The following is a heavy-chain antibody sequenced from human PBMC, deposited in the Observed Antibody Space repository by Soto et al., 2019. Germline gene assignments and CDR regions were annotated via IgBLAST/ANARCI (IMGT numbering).Heavy chain of an antibody. J-gene: IGHJ4*02. CDR2: ISKSSTSS. D-gene: IGHD1-26*01. V-gene: IGHV3-11*05. Sequence: QVLLVESGGGLVKPGGSLRLSCAASGFTFSDYYMSWIRQAPGKGLEWVSYISKSSTSSNYGASMKGRFTLSRDNAKNSLFLQMDSLRAEDTAVYYCARDNRGTFDYWGQGTVVTVSS. CDR3: ARDNRGTFDY. CDR1: GFTFSDYY.